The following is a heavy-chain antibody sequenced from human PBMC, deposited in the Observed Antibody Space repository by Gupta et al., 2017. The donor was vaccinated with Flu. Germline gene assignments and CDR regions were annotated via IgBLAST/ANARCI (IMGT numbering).Heavy chain of an antibody. V-gene: IGHV3-30*18. J-gene: IGHJ4*02. D-gene: IGHD3-22*01. CDR2: ISYDGSNK. Sequence: QVQLVESGGGVVQPGRSLRLYCAASGFTFSSYGMHWVRQAPGKGLEWVAVISYDGSNKYYADSVKGRFTISRDNSKNTLYLQMNSLRAEDTAVYYCAKLTRAGDSSGYDDYWGQGTLVTVSS. CDR1: GFTFSSYG. CDR3: AKLTRAGDSSGYDDY.